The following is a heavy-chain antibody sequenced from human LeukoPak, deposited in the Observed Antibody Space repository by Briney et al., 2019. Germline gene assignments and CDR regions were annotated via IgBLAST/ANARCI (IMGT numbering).Heavy chain of an antibody. CDR2: IKQDGSEK. V-gene: IGHV3-7*01. J-gene: IGHJ4*02. D-gene: IGHD6-19*01. CDR3: ARRSSGNFDY. CDR1: GFTFSNYW. Sequence: GGSLRLSCAASGFTFSNYWMNWVRQAPGKGLEWVANIKQDGSEKYYVDSVKGRFTISRDNAKNSLYLQMNSLRAEDTAVYYCARRSSGNFDYWGQGTLVTVSS.